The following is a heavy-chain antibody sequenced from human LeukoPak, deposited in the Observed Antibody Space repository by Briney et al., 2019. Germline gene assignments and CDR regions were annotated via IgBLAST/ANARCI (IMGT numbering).Heavy chain of an antibody. Sequence: SETLSLTCTVSGGSISSYYWNWIRQPAGKGLEWIGRIYTSGSTNYNPSLKSRVTISVDTSTNQFSLKLSSVTAADTAVYYCAREGLNMVRGVIPKEAWGWFDPWGQGTPVTVSS. D-gene: IGHD3-10*01. CDR3: AREGLNMVRGVIPKEAWGWFDP. CDR2: IYTSGST. CDR1: GGSISSYY. J-gene: IGHJ5*02. V-gene: IGHV4-4*07.